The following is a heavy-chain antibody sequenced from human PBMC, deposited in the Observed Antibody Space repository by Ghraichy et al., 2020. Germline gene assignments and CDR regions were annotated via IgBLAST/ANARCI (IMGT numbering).Heavy chain of an antibody. Sequence: ASVKVSCKASGYTFTSYDINWVRQATGQGLEWMGWMNPNSGNTGYAQKFQGRVTMTRNTSISTAYMELSSLRSEDTAVYYCARGHMTRSYVTVWFDPWGQGTLVTVSS. V-gene: IGHV1-8*01. CDR1: GYTFTSYD. CDR3: ARGHMTRSYVTVWFDP. CDR2: MNPNSGNT. D-gene: IGHD3-16*01. J-gene: IGHJ5*02.